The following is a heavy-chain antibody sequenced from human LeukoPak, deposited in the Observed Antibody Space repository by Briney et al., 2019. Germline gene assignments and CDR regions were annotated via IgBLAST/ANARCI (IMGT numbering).Heavy chain of an antibody. CDR3: AREGYCSSTSCYVGNWFDP. V-gene: IGHV4-61*01. Sequence: SETLSLTCAVSGGSISSSSYYWGWIRQPPGKGLEWIGYIYYSGSTNYNPSLKSRVTISVDTSKNQFSLKLSSVTAADTAVYYCAREGYCSSTSCYVGNWFDPWGQGTLVTVSS. CDR1: GGSISSSSYY. J-gene: IGHJ5*02. D-gene: IGHD2-2*01. CDR2: IYYSGST.